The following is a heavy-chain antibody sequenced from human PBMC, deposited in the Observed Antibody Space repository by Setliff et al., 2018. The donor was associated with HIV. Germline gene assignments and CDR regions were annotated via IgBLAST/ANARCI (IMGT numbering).Heavy chain of an antibody. CDR2: IYYSGST. Sequence: SETLSLTCTVSDGSFSSDYWTWIRQTPGKGLEWIGYIYYSGSTKYNPSLTSRVTISVVTSKNHFSLKLTSVTAADTAVYYCARAEMATIVAFDIWGQGTMVTVSS. CDR3: ARAEMATIVAFDI. V-gene: IGHV4-59*01. CDR1: DGSFSSDY. D-gene: IGHD5-12*01. J-gene: IGHJ3*02.